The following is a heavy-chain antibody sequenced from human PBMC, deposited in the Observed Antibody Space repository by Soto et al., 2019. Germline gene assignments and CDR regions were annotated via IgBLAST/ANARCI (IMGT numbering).Heavy chain of an antibody. CDR2: ISSGSRTI. Sequence: PGGSLRLSCAASGFTFSSYSMNWVRQAPGKGLEWVSYISSGSRTISYADSVKGRFTISRDNAKNSLFLQMNSLRDEDTAVYRCARDRYGDYEIDYWGQGTLVTVSS. J-gene: IGHJ4*02. CDR1: GFTFSSYS. CDR3: ARDRYGDYEIDY. D-gene: IGHD4-17*01. V-gene: IGHV3-48*02.